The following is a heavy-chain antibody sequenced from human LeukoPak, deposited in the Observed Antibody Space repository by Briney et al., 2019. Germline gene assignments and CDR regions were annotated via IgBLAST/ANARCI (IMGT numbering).Heavy chain of an antibody. Sequence: PSETLSLTCTVSGGSISSSSYYWGWIRQPPGKGLEWIGSIYYNGSTYYNPSLKSRVTISVDTSKNQFSLKLSSVTAADTAVYYCARARTVADAFDIWGQGTMVTVSS. V-gene: IGHV4-39*07. CDR3: ARARTVADAFDI. J-gene: IGHJ3*02. CDR2: IYYNGST. CDR1: GGSISSSSYY.